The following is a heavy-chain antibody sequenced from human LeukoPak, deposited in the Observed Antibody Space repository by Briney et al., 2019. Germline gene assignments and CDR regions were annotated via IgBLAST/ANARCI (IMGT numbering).Heavy chain of an antibody. D-gene: IGHD6-13*01. V-gene: IGHV4-34*01. J-gene: IGHJ4*02. CDR2: INHSGST. CDR3: ARHAAIAAAGTSRRRLQYYFDY. Sequence: SETLSLTCAVYGGSFSGYYWSWIRQPPGKGLEWIGEINHSGSTNYNPSLKSRVTISVDTSKNQFSLKLSSVTAADTAVYYCARHAAIAAAGTSRRRLQYYFDYWGQGTLVTVSS. CDR1: GGSFSGYY.